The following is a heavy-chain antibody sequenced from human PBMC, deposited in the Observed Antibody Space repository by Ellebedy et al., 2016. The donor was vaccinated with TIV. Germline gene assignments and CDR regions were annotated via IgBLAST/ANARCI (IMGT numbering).Heavy chain of an antibody. CDR3: ARYPGVAAHYFDY. CDR2: ISHSGST. J-gene: IGHJ4*02. V-gene: IGHV4-34*01. D-gene: IGHD6-19*01. CDR1: GGSFSGYY. Sequence: MPSETLSLTCAVYGGSFSGYYWTWIRQPPGKGLEWIGEISHSGSTNYNPSLKSRVTISVDTSKNQFSLKLSSVTAADTAVYYCARYPGVAAHYFDYWGQGTLVTVSS.